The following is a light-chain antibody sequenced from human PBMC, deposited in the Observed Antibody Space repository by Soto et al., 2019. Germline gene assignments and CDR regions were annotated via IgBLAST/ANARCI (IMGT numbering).Light chain of an antibody. CDR1: QSVGNNY. J-gene: IGKJ2*01. CDR3: QQYARSPLT. Sequence: EIVLTQSPGTVSLSPGERATLSCRASQSVGNNYLAWYQKKRDQAPRLLISGASRRATGVLDRFSGSGTGTDFSLTISRLEPEDSSVYSCQQYARSPLTFGQGTKLEIK. V-gene: IGKV3-20*01. CDR2: GAS.